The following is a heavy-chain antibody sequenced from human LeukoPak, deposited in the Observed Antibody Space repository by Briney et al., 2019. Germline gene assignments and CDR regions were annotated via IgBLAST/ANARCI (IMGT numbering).Heavy chain of an antibody. D-gene: IGHD3-22*01. V-gene: IGHV4-38-2*01. CDR2: IYRSGTT. J-gene: IGHJ3*02. Sequence: SETLSLTCAVSGYSISSGYYWGWIRQPPGKGLEWIGSIYRSGTTYYNPSLKSRVTISVDTSKNQFSLKLSSVTAADTAVYYCARALITYYYDSSGPGDAFYIWGQGTIVTVSS. CDR3: ARALITYYYDSSGPGDAFYI. CDR1: GYSISSGYY.